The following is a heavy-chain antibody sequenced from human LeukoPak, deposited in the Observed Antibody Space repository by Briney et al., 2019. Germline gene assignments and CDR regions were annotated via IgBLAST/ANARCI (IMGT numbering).Heavy chain of an antibody. CDR2: INHSGST. J-gene: IGHJ4*02. D-gene: IGHD4-23*01. CDR3: ARGNGGNSWPFDY. Sequence: SETLSLTCAVYGGSFSGYYWSWIRQPPGKGLEWIGEINHSGSTNYNPSLKSRVTISVDTSKNQFSLRLSSVTAADTAVYYCARGNGGNSWPFDYWGQGTLVTVSS. V-gene: IGHV4-34*01. CDR1: GGSFSGYY.